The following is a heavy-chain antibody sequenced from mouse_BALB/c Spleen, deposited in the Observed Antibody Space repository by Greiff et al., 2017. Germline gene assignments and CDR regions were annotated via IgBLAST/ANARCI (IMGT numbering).Heavy chain of an antibody. Sequence: EVQLVESGPGLVKPSQSLSLTCSVTGYSITSGYYWNWIRQFPGNKLEWMGYISYDGSNNYNPSLKNRISITRDTSKNQFFLKLNSVTTEDTATYYCARGYTLYYYAMDYWGQGTSVTVSS. CDR1: GYSITSGYY. V-gene: IGHV3-6*02. CDR3: ARGYTLYYYAMDY. D-gene: IGHD5-1-1*01. CDR2: ISYDGSN. J-gene: IGHJ4*01.